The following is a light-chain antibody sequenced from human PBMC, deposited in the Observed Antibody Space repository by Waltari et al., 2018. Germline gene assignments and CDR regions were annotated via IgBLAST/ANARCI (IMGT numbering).Light chain of an antibody. V-gene: IGLV2-11*01. Sequence: QSALTQPRSVSGSPGQSVTTFCTGTGSDVGDYDYVSWYQQHPGKVPTLVIYDVTKRPSAVPGRFTGSSAGNSASLTISGRQSEDEADYYCCTYEGTWVFGGGTKLTVL. CDR3: CTYEGTWV. J-gene: IGLJ3*02. CDR1: GSDVGDYDY. CDR2: DVT.